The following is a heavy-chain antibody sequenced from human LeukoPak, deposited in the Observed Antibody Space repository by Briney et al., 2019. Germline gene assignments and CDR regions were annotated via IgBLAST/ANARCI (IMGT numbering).Heavy chain of an antibody. CDR1: GFIFSNNG. Sequence: GGSLRLSCAASGFIFSNNGMHWVRQAPGKGLEWVAFIRYDGSNKYYADSVKGRFTISRDNSKNTLYLQMNSLRAEDSAVCYCAKDPRSSYYDSSGYCDYWGQGTLVTVSS. CDR3: AKDPRSSYYDSSGYCDY. J-gene: IGHJ4*02. D-gene: IGHD3-22*01. CDR2: IRYDGSNK. V-gene: IGHV3-30*02.